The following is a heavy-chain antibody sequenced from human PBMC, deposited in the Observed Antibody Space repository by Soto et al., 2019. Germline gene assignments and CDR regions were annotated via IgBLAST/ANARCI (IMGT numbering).Heavy chain of an antibody. D-gene: IGHD6-13*01. V-gene: IGHV4-4*02. CDR3: ARGGNVAAAGTIYLDS. Sequence: QVQLQESGPGLVKPSGTLSLTYAVSGDSISSRNWWTWVRQPPGKGLEWIGEIYHSGSTNYSPTLKCRVTISVDMSKNQFSLKLTSVTAADTAVYYCARGGNVAAAGTIYLDSWGQGTLVTVSS. J-gene: IGHJ4*02. CDR1: GDSISSRNW. CDR2: IYHSGST.